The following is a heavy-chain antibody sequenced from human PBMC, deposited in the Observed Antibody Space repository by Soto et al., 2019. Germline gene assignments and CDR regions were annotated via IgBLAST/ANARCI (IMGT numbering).Heavy chain of an antibody. D-gene: IGHD3-10*01. V-gene: IGHV4-30-2*01. CDR3: ASDFGSGSYRFDY. J-gene: IGHJ4*02. CDR2: IYHSGST. Sequence: QLQLQESGSGLVKPSQTLSLTCAVSGGSISSGDYSWSWIRQPPGKGLEWIGYIYHSGSTTYNPSVKSRVTISLDRSKNQFSLKLSSVTAADTAVYYCASDFGSGSYRFDYWGQGTLVTVSS. CDR1: GGSISSGDYS.